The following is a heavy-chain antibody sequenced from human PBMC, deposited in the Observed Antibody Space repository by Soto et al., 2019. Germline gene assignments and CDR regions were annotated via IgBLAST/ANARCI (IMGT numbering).Heavy chain of an antibody. J-gene: IGHJ5*02. CDR1: GYTFTSYY. CDR3: AKYAGYSSGREWFDP. V-gene: IGHV1-46*01. Sequence: ASVKVSCKASGYTFTSYYMHWVRQAPGQGLEWMGIINPSGGSTSYAQNFQGRVTMTRDTSTSTVYMELSRLRSEDTAVYYCAKYAGYSSGREWFDPWGQGTRVTVSS. CDR2: INPSGGST. D-gene: IGHD6-19*01.